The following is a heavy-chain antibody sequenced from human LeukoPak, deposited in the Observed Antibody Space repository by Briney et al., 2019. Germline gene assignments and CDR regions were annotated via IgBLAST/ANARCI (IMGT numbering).Heavy chain of an antibody. J-gene: IGHJ4*02. D-gene: IGHD3-10*01. Sequence: GGSLRLSCAASGFTFSNAWMSWVRQAPGKGLEWVGRIKSKTDGGTTDYAAPVKGRFTISRDDSKNTLYLQMNSLKTEDTAVYYCTTDAPPPNYYGSGSYYPHLFDYWGQGTLVTVSS. V-gene: IGHV3-15*01. CDR1: GFTFSNAW. CDR3: TTDAPPPNYYGSGSYYPHLFDY. CDR2: IKSKTDGGTT.